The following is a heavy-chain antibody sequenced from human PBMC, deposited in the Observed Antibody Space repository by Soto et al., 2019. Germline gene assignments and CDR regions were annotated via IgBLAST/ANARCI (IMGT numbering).Heavy chain of an antibody. Sequence: XXSLRLSFAASGFTFSSYGMHWVPQAPGKELEWVAVISYDGSNKYYADSVKGRFTISRDNSKNTLYLQMNSLRAEDTAVYYAIRYFDWLTEDYYGMDVWGQGTTVTVSS. J-gene: IGHJ6*02. CDR2: ISYDGSNK. CDR1: GFTFSSYG. V-gene: IGHV3-30*03. CDR3: IRYFDWLTEDYYGMDV. D-gene: IGHD3-9*01.